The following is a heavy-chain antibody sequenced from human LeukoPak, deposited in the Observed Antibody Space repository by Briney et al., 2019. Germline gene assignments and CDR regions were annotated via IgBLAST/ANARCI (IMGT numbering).Heavy chain of an antibody. CDR1: GLTFSTYT. J-gene: IGHJ4*02. CDR2: VLYDGETK. V-gene: IGHV3-30*04. Sequence: GGSLRLSCAASGLTFSTYTLHWVRQAPGKGLEWVAVVLYDGETKYYADSVKGRFTISRDNAKNSLYLQMNSLRAEDTAVYYCARDKVVGATYLDYWGQGTLVTVSS. CDR3: ARDKVVGATYLDY. D-gene: IGHD1-26*01.